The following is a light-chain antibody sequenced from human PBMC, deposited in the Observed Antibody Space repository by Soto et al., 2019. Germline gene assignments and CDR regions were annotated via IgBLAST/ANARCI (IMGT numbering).Light chain of an antibody. CDR1: QSVSSSY. CDR2: GAS. J-gene: IGKJ1*01. V-gene: IGKV3-20*01. CDR3: QQYGSSPLT. Sequence: EIVLTQSPGTLSLSPGERATLSCRASQSVSSSYLAWYQQKPGQAPRLLIYGASSRATGIPDRFSGSGSGTDLTLTISSLEPEDFAVYYCQQYGSSPLTFGQGTKVEIK.